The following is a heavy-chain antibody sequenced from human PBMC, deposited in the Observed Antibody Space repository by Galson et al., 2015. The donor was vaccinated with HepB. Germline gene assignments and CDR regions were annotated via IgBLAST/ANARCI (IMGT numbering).Heavy chain of an antibody. D-gene: IGHD5-24*01. CDR1: GFSFSSYW. Sequence: SLRLSCAASGFSFSSYWMSWVRQAPGKGLEWVANIKQDGSEKYSVDSVKGRFTISRDNAKKSLYLQMNSLRAEDTAVYYCGREGGWRFAPWGQGTLVTVSS. J-gene: IGHJ5*02. V-gene: IGHV3-7*03. CDR2: IKQDGSEK. CDR3: GREGGWRFAP.